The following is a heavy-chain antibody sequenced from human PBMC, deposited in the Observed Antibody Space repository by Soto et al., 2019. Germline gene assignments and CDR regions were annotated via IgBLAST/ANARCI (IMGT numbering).Heavy chain of an antibody. CDR3: VKKMAAARTASSY. Sequence: GSLRLSCAASGFTFSSYAMSWVRQAPGKGLEWVSAISGSGGSTYYADSVKGRFTISRDNSKNTLYLQMNSLRAEDTAVYYCVKKMAAARTASSYWGQGTLVTVSS. D-gene: IGHD6-13*01. CDR1: GFTFSSYA. V-gene: IGHV3-23*01. CDR2: ISGSGGST. J-gene: IGHJ4*02.